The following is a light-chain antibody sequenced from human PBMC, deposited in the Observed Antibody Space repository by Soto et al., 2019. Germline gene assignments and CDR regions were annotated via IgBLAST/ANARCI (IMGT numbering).Light chain of an antibody. CDR3: QQYDDLLFT. CDR1: RDISNY. Sequence: DIQMTQSPSSLSASVGDRVTTTCQASRDISNYLNWYQQKPGKAPKLLIYDASNLERGVPSRFSGSGSGTDFTFTISSLQPEDIATYYCQQYDDLLFTFGPGSKVDVK. J-gene: IGKJ3*01. CDR2: DAS. V-gene: IGKV1-33*01.